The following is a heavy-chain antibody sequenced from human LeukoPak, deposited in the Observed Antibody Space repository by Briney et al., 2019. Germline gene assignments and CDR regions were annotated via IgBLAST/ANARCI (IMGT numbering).Heavy chain of an antibody. Sequence: ASVKVSCKASGYTFTGYYMHWVRQAPGQGLEWMGWISAYNGNTNYAQKLQGRVTMTTDTSTSTAYMELRSLRSDDTAVYYCARVSPTFGGVIVIDYWGQGTLATVSS. J-gene: IGHJ4*02. CDR1: GYTFTGYY. D-gene: IGHD3-16*02. CDR2: ISAYNGNT. V-gene: IGHV1-18*04. CDR3: ARVSPTFGGVIVIDY.